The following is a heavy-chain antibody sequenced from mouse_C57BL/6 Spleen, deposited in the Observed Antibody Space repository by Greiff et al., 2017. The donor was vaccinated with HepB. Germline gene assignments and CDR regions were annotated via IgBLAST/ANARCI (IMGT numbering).Heavy chain of an antibody. CDR2: IRSKSNNYAT. V-gene: IGHV10-1*01. D-gene: IGHD1-1*02. CDR3: VRQTHGYLDY. CDR1: GFSFNTYA. Sequence: EVKLMESGGGLVQPKGSLKLSCAASGFSFNTYAMNWVRQAPGKGLEWVARIRSKSNNYATYYADSVKDRFTISRDDSESMLYLQMNNLKTEDTAMYYCVRQTHGYLDYWGQGTTLTVSS. J-gene: IGHJ2*01.